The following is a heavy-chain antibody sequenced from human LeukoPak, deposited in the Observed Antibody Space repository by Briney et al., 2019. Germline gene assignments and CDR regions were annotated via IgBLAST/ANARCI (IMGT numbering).Heavy chain of an antibody. J-gene: IGHJ4*02. Sequence: SVKVSCKASGGTFNSYTISWVRQAPGQGLEWMGRIIPILGIANYAQKFQGRVTITADKSTSTAYMELSSLRSEDTAVYYCARDWNYYDSSGYPHDWGQGTLVTVSS. V-gene: IGHV1-69*04. CDR3: ARDWNYYDSSGYPHD. D-gene: IGHD3-22*01. CDR2: IIPILGIA. CDR1: GGTFNSYT.